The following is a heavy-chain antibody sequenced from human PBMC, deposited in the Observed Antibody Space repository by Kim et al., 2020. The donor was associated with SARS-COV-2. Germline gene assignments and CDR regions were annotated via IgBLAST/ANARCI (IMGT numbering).Heavy chain of an antibody. Sequence: SETLSLTCAVYGGSFSGYYWSWIRQPPGKGLEWIGEINHSGSTNYNPSLKSRVTISVDTSKNQFSLKLSSVTAADTAVYYCARGPSTFHYYASGSYDNWGQGTPGTVSS. CDR1: GGSFSGYY. D-gene: IGHD3-10*01. J-gene: IGHJ4*02. CDR3: ARGPSTFHYYASGSYDN. V-gene: IGHV4-34*01. CDR2: INHSGST.